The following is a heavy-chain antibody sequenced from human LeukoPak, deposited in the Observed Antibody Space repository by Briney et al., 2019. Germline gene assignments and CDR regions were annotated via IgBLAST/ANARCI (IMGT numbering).Heavy chain of an antibody. Sequence: GGSLRLSCAASGFTFSSYAMSWVRQAPGKGLEWVANIKQDGSDKYYVDSVKGRFTISRDNAKNSLYLQMNSLRAEDTAVYYCARDLYYYDSSAYYNWFDPWGQGTLVTVSS. CDR2: IKQDGSDK. CDR3: ARDLYYYDSSAYYNWFDP. CDR1: GFTFSSYA. J-gene: IGHJ5*02. D-gene: IGHD3-22*01. V-gene: IGHV3-7*01.